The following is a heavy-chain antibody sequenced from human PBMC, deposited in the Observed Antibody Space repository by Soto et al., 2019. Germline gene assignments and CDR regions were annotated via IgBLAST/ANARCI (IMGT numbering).Heavy chain of an antibody. Sequence: ASVKVSCKASGYTFTDYGISWVRQAPGQGLEWMGWIHTYNGNTNYAQKVQGRVTMTTDSSTSTAYMELRSLRSDDTAVYYCARDAQYSSRWHPIDYWGQGTLVTVSS. J-gene: IGHJ4*02. CDR1: GYTFTDYG. V-gene: IGHV1-18*01. CDR2: IHTYNGNT. CDR3: ARDAQYSSRWHPIDY. D-gene: IGHD6-19*01.